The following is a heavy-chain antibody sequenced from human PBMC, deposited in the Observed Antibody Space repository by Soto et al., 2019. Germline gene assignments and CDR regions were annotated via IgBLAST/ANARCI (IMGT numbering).Heavy chain of an antibody. CDR3: SRGASGDKVDY. J-gene: IGHJ4*02. CDR1: CGSISSNDYC. CDR2: IYNGGTI. D-gene: IGHD7-27*01. Sequence: QVQLQESGPGLVKPSQTLSLTCTVSCGSISSNDYCWSWIRQSPDRGLEWIGHIYNGGTISNNPSLASRLAIPVDTSKTQFYLDLHSVTAADTAVYYCSRGASGDKVDYWGQGILVTVSS. V-gene: IGHV4-30-4*01.